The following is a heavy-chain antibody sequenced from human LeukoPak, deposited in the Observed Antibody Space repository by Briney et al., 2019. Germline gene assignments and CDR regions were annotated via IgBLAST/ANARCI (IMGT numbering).Heavy chain of an antibody. CDR1: GGSISSSSYY. J-gene: IGHJ4*02. CDR2: IYYSGST. Sequence: PSETLSLTCTVSGGSISSSSYYWGWIRQPPGKGLEWIGSIYYSGSTYYNPSLKSRVTISVDKSKNQFSLQLSSVTAADTAVYYCARGRYSYGWYYYDSSGYQLFDYWGQGTLVTVSS. CDR3: ARGRYSYGWYYYDSSGYQLFDY. D-gene: IGHD3-22*01. V-gene: IGHV4-39*01.